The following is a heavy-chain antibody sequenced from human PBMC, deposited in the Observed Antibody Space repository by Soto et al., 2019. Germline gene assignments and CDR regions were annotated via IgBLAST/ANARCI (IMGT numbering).Heavy chain of an antibody. V-gene: IGHV4-31*03. J-gene: IGHJ5*01. CDR2: IYYSGST. D-gene: IGHD6-6*01. Sequence: SETLSLTCTVSGGSISSGGYYWSWIRQHPGKGPEWIGYIYYSGSTYYNPSLKSRVTISVDTSKNQLSLQLNSVTAADTAVYYCARSSSSGGTDSWGQGTLVTVSS. CDR3: ARSSSSGGTDS. CDR1: GGSISSGGYY.